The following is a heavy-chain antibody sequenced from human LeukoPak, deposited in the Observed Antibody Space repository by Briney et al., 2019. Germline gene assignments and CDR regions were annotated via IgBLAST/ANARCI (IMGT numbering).Heavy chain of an antibody. CDR1: GYTFTGCY. J-gene: IGHJ6*02. Sequence: ASVKVSCKASGYTFTGCYMHWVRQAPGQGLEWMGWINPNSGGTNYAQKFQGRVTMTRDTSISTAYMELSRLRSDDTAVYYCARRHIAAAGTWDYYYYGMDVWGQGTTVTVSS. CDR3: ARRHIAAAGTWDYYYYGMDV. D-gene: IGHD6-13*01. V-gene: IGHV1-2*02. CDR2: INPNSGGT.